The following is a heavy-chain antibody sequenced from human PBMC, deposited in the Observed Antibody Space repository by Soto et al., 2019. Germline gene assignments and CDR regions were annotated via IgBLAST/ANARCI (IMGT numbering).Heavy chain of an antibody. CDR2: IIPILGIA. Sequence: QVQLVQSGAEVKKPGSSVKVSCKASGGTFSSYTISWVRQAPGQGLEWMGRIIPILGIANYAQKFQGRVTITADKSTSTAYMELSTRRSEDTPVYYCASLMSSGYYYGMDVWGQGNTVTVSS. D-gene: IGHD3-10*01. J-gene: IGHJ6*02. V-gene: IGHV1-69*02. CDR3: ASLMSSGYYYGMDV. CDR1: GGTFSSYT.